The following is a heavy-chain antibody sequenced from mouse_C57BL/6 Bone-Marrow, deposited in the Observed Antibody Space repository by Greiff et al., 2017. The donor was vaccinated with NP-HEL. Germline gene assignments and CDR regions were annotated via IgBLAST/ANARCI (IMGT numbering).Heavy chain of an antibody. CDR1: GFSLTSYG. CDR2: IWRGGST. CDR3: AKNICYGSYAMDY. Sequence: QVQLQESGPGLVQPSQSLSITCTVSGFSLTSYGVHWVRQSPGKGLEWLGVIWRGGSTDYNAAFMSRLSITKDNPKSQVFFKMNSLQANDTTIYYCAKNICYGSYAMDYWGQGTSVTVSS. V-gene: IGHV2-5*01. J-gene: IGHJ4*01. D-gene: IGHD2-1*01.